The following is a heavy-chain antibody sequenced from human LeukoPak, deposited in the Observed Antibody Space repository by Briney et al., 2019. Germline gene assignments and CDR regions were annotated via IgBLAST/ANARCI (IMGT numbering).Heavy chain of an antibody. V-gene: IGHV3-21*01. CDR2: ISSGSSYI. CDR1: GFTFNTYT. CDR3: ARDACSSTSCFRDY. J-gene: IGHJ4*02. Sequence: GGSLRLSCAASGFTFNTYTMNWVRKAPGKGLEWVSSISSGSSYISYADSLKGRFNISRDNPKNSLYLQINSLRAEDTAVYYCARDACSSTSCFRDYWGQGTRVTVSS. D-gene: IGHD2-2*01.